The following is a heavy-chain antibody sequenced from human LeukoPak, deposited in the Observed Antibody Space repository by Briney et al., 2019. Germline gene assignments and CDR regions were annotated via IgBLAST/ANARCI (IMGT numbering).Heavy chain of an antibody. CDR1: GFXFSNYA. CDR2: ISHDGNTK. Sequence: GGSLRLSCAASGFXFSNYALHWVRQAPGKGLEWVAIISHDGNTKHYADSVKGRFTISRGNSKNTLYLQMNSLRAEDTAVYYCAGDYFDSSGYLAYWGQGTLVTVSS. CDR3: AGDYFDSSGYLAY. J-gene: IGHJ4*02. D-gene: IGHD3-22*01. V-gene: IGHV3-30-3*01.